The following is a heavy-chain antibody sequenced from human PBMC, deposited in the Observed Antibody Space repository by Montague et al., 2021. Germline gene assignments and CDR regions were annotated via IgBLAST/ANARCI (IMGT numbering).Heavy chain of an antibody. D-gene: IGHD3-10*01. V-gene: IGHV4-39*02. CDR1: GASISSSDYY. CDR3: ARADYGDIWFGEFPNCFDP. J-gene: IGHJ5*02. Sequence: SETLSLTCTVSGASISSSDYYWGWIRQPPGEGLEWIGSVSYSGSTYYNPSLQSRVTISVDTSKSHFSLKLTSVTAADSAVYYCARADYGDIWFGEFPNCFDPWGQGTLVTVSS. CDR2: VSYSGST.